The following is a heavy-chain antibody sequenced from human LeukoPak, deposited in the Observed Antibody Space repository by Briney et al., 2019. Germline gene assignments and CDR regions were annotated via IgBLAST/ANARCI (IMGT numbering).Heavy chain of an antibody. Sequence: SETLSLTCTVSGGSISSYYWSWIRQPPGKGLEWIGYIYYSGSTNYNPSLKSRVTISVDTSKNQFSLKLSSVTAADTAVYYCAREAFGTIRSAFDIWGQGTMVTVSS. CDR3: AREAFGTIRSAFDI. J-gene: IGHJ3*02. V-gene: IGHV4-59*01. CDR2: IYYSGST. CDR1: GGSISSYY. D-gene: IGHD1-7*01.